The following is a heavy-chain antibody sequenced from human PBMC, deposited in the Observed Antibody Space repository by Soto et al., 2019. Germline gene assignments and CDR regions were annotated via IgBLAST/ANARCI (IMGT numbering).Heavy chain of an antibody. Sequence: SETLSLTCTVSGGSISSSSYYWGWIRQPPGKGLEWIGSIYYSGSTYYNPSLKSRVTISVDTSKNQFSLKLSSVTAADTAVYYCATPSYCSSTSCPFDYWGQGTLVTVPQ. V-gene: IGHV4-39*01. D-gene: IGHD2-2*01. J-gene: IGHJ4*02. CDR2: IYYSGST. CDR3: ATPSYCSSTSCPFDY. CDR1: GGSISSSSYY.